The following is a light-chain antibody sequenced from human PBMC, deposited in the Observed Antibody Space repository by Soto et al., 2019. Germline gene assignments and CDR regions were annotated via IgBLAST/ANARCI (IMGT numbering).Light chain of an antibody. CDR2: GAS. Sequence: EIVMRQSPATLSVSPGESATLSCRASQSLGTNLAWFQQKPGQAPRLLIHGASTRATGTPARFSGSGSGTEFTLTISSLQSEDFAVYYCQQYNMWPRTFGQGTKVDIK. CDR1: QSLGTN. J-gene: IGKJ1*01. V-gene: IGKV3-15*01. CDR3: QQYNMWPRT.